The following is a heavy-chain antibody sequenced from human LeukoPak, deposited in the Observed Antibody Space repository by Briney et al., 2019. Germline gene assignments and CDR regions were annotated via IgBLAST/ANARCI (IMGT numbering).Heavy chain of an antibody. Sequence: SETLSLTCIVSGVSVSSDNNYWSWIRQPPGKGLEWIGYIYNSGSTNYNPSLKSRVTISVDTSKNQFSLKLSSVTAADTAVYYCARALPLDYWGQGTLVTVSS. CDR2: IYNSGST. CDR3: ARALPLDY. CDR1: GVSVSSDNNY. J-gene: IGHJ4*02. D-gene: IGHD1-26*01. V-gene: IGHV4-61*01.